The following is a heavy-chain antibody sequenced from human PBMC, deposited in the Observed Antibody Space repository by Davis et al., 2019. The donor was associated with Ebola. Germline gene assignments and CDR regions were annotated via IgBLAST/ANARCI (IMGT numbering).Heavy chain of an antibody. CDR2: IYYNVNT. CDR1: GGSINSYY. D-gene: IGHD6-13*01. J-gene: IGHJ6*02. CDR3: ARGSIATTGIIFYYYGMDV. V-gene: IGHV4-59*01. Sequence: SETLSLTCTVSGGSINSYYWSWIRQPPGKGLEWIGCIYYNVNTNYNPSLKSRVTISVDTSKNQFSLKLSSVTAADTAVYYCARGSIATTGIIFYYYGMDVWGQGTTVTVSS.